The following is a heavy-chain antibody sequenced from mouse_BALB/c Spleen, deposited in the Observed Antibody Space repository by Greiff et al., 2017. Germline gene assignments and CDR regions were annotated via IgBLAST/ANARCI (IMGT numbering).Heavy chain of an antibody. V-gene: IGHV14-3*02. J-gene: IGHJ2*01. CDR3: ARSTMITGFDY. D-gene: IGHD2-4*01. Sequence: EVQRVESGAELVKPGASVKLSCTASGFNIKDTYMHWVKQRPEQGLEWIGRIDPANGNTKYDPKFQGKATITADTSSNTAYLQLSSLTSEDTAVYYCARSTMITGFDYWGQGTTLTVSS. CDR1: GFNIKDTY. CDR2: IDPANGNT.